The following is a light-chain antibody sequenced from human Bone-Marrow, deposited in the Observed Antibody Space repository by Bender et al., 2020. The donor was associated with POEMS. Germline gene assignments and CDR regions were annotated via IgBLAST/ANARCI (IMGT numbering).Light chain of an antibody. V-gene: IGLV3-1*01. Sequence: SSELTQTPSVSVSPGQTATITCSGDKLGDRHVSWYQQKAGQSPVVVIYRDTRRPSGIPERFSGSNSGNTATLTISETQTLDEADYYCQASDSSLVVFGGGTKLTVL. CDR1: KLGDRH. CDR3: QASDSSLVV. J-gene: IGLJ2*01. CDR2: RDT.